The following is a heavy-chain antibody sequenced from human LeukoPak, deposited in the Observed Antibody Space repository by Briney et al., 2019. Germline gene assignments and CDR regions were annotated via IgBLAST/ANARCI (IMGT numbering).Heavy chain of an antibody. J-gene: IGHJ4*02. CDR1: GGSISSHY. CDR3: ARDLNVAVAGPIFDS. D-gene: IGHD6-19*01. Sequence: SETLSLTCTISGGSISSHYWSWIRQPAGKGLEWIGRIYTTGSTNYNPSLKSRVTMSADTSKNQFSLKLSSVTAADTAVYYCARDLNVAVAGPIFDSWGQGTLVTVSS. V-gene: IGHV4-4*07. CDR2: IYTTGST.